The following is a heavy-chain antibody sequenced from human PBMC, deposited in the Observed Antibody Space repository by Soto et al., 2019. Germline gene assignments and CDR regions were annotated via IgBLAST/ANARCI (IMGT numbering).Heavy chain of an antibody. Sequence: PGGSLRLSCAASGFTFNTYGMTWVRQAPGKGLEWVSTVSGSGGGTYYADSVKGRFTISRVNSKNTMYLQMSNLRAEDTAVYFCARIRPYCGGDCYPDFDFWGLGTPVTVSS. CDR1: GFTFNTYG. J-gene: IGHJ4*02. V-gene: IGHV3-23*01. CDR3: ARIRPYCGGDCYPDFDF. D-gene: IGHD2-21*02. CDR2: VSGSGGGT.